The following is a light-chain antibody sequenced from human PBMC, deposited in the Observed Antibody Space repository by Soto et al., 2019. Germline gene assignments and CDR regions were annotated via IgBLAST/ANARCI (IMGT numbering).Light chain of an antibody. CDR1: QSISDS. Sequence: DIQMTQSPSSLPASVGDRVTITCRAIQSISDSLNWYQHKPGTAPKPLIYAASSLQSGVPSRFSGGGSGTDFPRTISSLQPEGFVTYFCQQSFSFPATFGGGTKVEIK. CDR2: AAS. J-gene: IGKJ4*01. CDR3: QQSFSFPAT. V-gene: IGKV1-39*01.